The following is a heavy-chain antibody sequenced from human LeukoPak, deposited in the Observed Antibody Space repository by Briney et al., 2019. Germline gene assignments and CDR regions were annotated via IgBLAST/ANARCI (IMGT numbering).Heavy chain of an antibody. Sequence: GGSLRLSCAASGFTVSSNYMSWVRQAPGKGLEWVSVIYSGGSTYYADSVKGRFTISRDNAKNSLYLQMNSLRAEDTAVYYCARAVGAHAFDIWGQGTMVTVSS. CDR2: IYSGGST. CDR3: ARAVGAHAFDI. D-gene: IGHD1-26*01. V-gene: IGHV3-53*01. J-gene: IGHJ3*02. CDR1: GFTVSSNY.